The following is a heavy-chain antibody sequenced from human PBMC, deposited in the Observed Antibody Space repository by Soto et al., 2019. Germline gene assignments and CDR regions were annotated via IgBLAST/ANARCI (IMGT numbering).Heavy chain of an antibody. J-gene: IGHJ4*01. Sequence: PGGSLRLSCAASGFTFSNAWINWVRPAPGKGLEWVGRIKSKADGGTTDYAEPVKGRFAISRDDSNNMVYLQMNSLKIEDTAVYYCTTDSYSTIIIVRFDYWGHGTLVTVSS. V-gene: IGHV3-15*07. CDR3: TTDSYSTIIIVRFDY. CDR2: IKSKADGGTT. D-gene: IGHD3-22*01. CDR1: GFTFSNAW.